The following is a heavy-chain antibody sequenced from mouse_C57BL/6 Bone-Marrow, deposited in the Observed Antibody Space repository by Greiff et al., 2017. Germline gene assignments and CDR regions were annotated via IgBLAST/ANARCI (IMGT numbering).Heavy chain of an antibody. Sequence: EVQLVESGGDLVKPGGSLKLSCAASGFTFSSYGMSWVRQTPDKRLEWVATISSGGSYTYYPDSVKGRFTISRDNAKNTLYLQMSSLKSEDTAMYYCARRGFYGNYGGFAYWGQGTLVTVSA. CDR3: ARRGFYGNYGGFAY. CDR1: GFTFSSYG. CDR2: ISSGGSYT. D-gene: IGHD2-1*01. V-gene: IGHV5-6*01. J-gene: IGHJ3*01.